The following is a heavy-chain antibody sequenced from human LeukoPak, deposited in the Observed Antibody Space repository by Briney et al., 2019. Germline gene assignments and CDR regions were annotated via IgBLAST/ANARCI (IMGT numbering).Heavy chain of an antibody. V-gene: IGHV4-4*09. Sequence: SSETLSLICTTSGAPISLFYWSWVRQPPGKGLEWIGNIYNGVPTFFNPSLKSRVTLSVDTSKTQFSLQLASVTAADTAVYYCVQTTGWPGFDYWGQGILVTVSS. D-gene: IGHD6-19*01. CDR3: VQTTGWPGFDY. J-gene: IGHJ4*02. CDR2: IYNGVPT. CDR1: GAPISLFY.